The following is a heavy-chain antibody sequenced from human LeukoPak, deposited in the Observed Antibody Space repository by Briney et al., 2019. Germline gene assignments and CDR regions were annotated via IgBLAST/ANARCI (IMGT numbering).Heavy chain of an antibody. CDR1: GGSISSSNW. D-gene: IGHD2-2*01. V-gene: IGHV4-4*02. CDR2: IYHSGST. CDR3: ARAPGGYCSSTSCSPFDY. J-gene: IGHJ4*02. Sequence: PSGTLSLTCAVSGGSISSSNWWSWVRQPPGTGLEWIGEIYHSGSTNYNPSLKSRVTISVDKSKNQFSLKLSSVTAADTAVYYCARAPGGYCSSTSCSPFDYWGQGTLVTVSS.